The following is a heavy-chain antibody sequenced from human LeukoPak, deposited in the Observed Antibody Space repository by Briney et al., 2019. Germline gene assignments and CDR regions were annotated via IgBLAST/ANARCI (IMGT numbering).Heavy chain of an antibody. CDR2: IYYSGST. CDR3: ARIEDYGGNSVNY. V-gene: IGHV4-59*01. D-gene: IGHD4-23*01. Sequence: SETLSLTCTVSGVSISSYYWSWIRQPPGKGLEWIGYIYYSGSTNYNPSLKSRVTISVDTSKNQFSLKLSSVTAADTAVYYCARIEDYGGNSVNYWGQGTLVTVSS. J-gene: IGHJ4*02. CDR1: GVSISSYY.